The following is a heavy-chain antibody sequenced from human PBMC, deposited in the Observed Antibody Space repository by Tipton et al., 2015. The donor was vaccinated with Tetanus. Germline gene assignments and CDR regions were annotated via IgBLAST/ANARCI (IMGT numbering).Heavy chain of an antibody. CDR3: ATQGGYRFHD. D-gene: IGHD3-16*02. V-gene: IGHV4-4*02. CDR2: IYHTGSS. CDR1: GGSISSSNW. Sequence: TLSLTCVVSGGSISSSNWWSWVRQPPGKGLEWIADIYHTGSSNYNPPLKSRPTISVDRSKNQFSLSLSSVTAADTAVYYCATQGGYRFHDWGQGTLVTVSS. J-gene: IGHJ4*02.